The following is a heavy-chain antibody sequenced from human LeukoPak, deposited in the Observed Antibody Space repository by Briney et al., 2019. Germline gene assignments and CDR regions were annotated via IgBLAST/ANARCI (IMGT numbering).Heavy chain of an antibody. D-gene: IGHD1-26*01. CDR1: GYTFSDYY. V-gene: IGHV1-2*02. CDR3: ARPIRGSYVEDAFDM. Sequence: TSVKVSCKTSGYTFSDYYLHWVRQAPGQGLEWMGWINPSSGGTKYVQKFQGRVTMTRDTSISTGYMELSRLRSDDTAVYYCARPIRGSYVEDAFDMWGQGTMVTVSA. J-gene: IGHJ3*02. CDR2: INPSSGGT.